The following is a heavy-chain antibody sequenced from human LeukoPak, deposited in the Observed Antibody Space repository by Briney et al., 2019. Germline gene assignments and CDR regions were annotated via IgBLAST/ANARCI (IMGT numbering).Heavy chain of an antibody. Sequence: SSVTLSLTCAVYGGSLSGNHWTWIRQPPGKGLERIGEIHHSGRITYNPSLKSRVTMSVATSKTQFSLRLSSVTAADTAVYFCASIPSGSRGFDYWGQGTLVTVSS. CDR2: IHHSGRI. CDR3: ASIPSGSRGFDY. CDR1: GGSLSGNH. D-gene: IGHD1-26*01. V-gene: IGHV4-34*01. J-gene: IGHJ4*02.